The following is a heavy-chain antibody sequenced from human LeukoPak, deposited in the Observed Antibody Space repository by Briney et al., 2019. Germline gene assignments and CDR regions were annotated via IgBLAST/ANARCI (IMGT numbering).Heavy chain of an antibody. J-gene: IGHJ4*02. CDR2: IGGSSGST. CDR1: GFTFSSYA. CDR3: AKVRILVGSGSWDY. D-gene: IGHD3-10*01. Sequence: PGGSLRLSCAASGFTFSSYAMSWVRQARGKGLEWVSAIGGSSGSTYYADSVKGRFTISRDNSKTTLYLQLNSLRAEDTAVYYCAKVRILVGSGSWDYWGQGTLVTVSS. V-gene: IGHV3-23*01.